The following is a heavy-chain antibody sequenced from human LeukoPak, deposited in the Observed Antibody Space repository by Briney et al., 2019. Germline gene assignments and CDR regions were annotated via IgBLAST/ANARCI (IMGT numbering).Heavy chain of an antibody. V-gene: IGHV1-69*05. J-gene: IGHJ4*02. CDR1: GGTFSSYA. CDR2: IIPIFGTA. D-gene: IGHD3-16*02. CDR3: ARVGRYDYVWGSYRSTL. Sequence: SMKVSCKASGGTFSSYAISWVRQAPGQGLEWMGGIIPIFGTANYAQKFQGRVTITTDESTSTAYMELSSLRSEDTAVYYCARVGRYDYVWGSYRSTLWGQGTLVTVSS.